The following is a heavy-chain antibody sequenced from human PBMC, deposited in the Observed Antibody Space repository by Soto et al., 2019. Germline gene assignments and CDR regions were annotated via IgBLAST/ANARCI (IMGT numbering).Heavy chain of an antibody. V-gene: IGHV3-15*07. CDR1: GFTFSDAW. CDR2: IKSKTDGGAT. Sequence: GGSLRLSCAASGFTFSDAWMNWVRQAPGKGLEWVGRIKSKTDGGATDYAARVKDGFTISRDDSKNTLNLQMNSLKTEDTAVYYCTTGNDHYDFWSGYYSGAHDYWGQGTLVTVSS. J-gene: IGHJ4*02. D-gene: IGHD3-3*01. CDR3: TTGNDHYDFWSGYYSGAHDY.